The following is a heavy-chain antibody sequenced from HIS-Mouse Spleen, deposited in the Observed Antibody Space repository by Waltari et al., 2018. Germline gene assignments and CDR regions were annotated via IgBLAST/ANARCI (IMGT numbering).Heavy chain of an antibody. CDR3: ARDQVDTAMEGTR. CDR2: IKQDGSEK. Sequence: EVQLVESGGGLVQPGGSLRLSCAASGFTFGSYWMSWVRQAPGKGLEWVANIKQDGSEKYYVDSVKGRFTISRDNAKNSLYLQMNSLRAEDTAVYYCARDQVDTAMEGTRWGQGTLVTVSS. J-gene: IGHJ4*02. D-gene: IGHD5-18*01. V-gene: IGHV3-7*01. CDR1: GFTFGSYW.